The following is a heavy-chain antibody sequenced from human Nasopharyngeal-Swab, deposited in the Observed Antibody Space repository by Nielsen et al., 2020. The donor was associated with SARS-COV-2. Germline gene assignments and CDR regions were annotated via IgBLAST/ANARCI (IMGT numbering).Heavy chain of an antibody. CDR1: GYTFTSYD. J-gene: IGHJ3*02. D-gene: IGHD3-22*01. V-gene: IGHV1-8*01. CDR3: ARGHYYDSSGSFAFDI. CDR2: MNPNSGNT. Sequence: SVKVSCKASGYTFTSYDINWVRQATGQGLEWMGWMNPNSGNTGYAQKFQGRVTMTRNTSISTAYMELSSLRSEDTAVYYCARGHYYDSSGSFAFDIWGQGTMVTVSS.